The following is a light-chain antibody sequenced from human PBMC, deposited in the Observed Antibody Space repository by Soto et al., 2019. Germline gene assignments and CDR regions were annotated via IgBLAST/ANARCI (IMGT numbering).Light chain of an antibody. J-gene: IGKJ4*01. CDR3: QQGESWPLT. CDR2: DAS. V-gene: IGKV3-11*01. Sequence: EIGMTQSPTILSVSPGERTTRSCMASQSVSSHLAWYQQKPGQAPRLLIYDASNRATGIPARFSGSGSGTDFTLTISSLEPEDFAVYYCQQGESWPLTFGGGTKVDIK. CDR1: QSVSSH.